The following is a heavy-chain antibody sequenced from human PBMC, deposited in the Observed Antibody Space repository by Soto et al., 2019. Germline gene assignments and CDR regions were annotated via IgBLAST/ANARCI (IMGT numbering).Heavy chain of an antibody. V-gene: IGHV1-2*04. D-gene: IGHD3-3*01. Sequence: ASVKVSCKASGYTFTGYYMHWVRQAPGQGLEWMGWINPNSGGTNYAQKFQGWVTMTRDTSISTAYMELSRLRSDDTAVYYCARDLGYYDFWSGYPDYGMDVWGQGTTVTVSS. CDR2: INPNSGGT. J-gene: IGHJ6*02. CDR3: ARDLGYYDFWSGYPDYGMDV. CDR1: GYTFTGYY.